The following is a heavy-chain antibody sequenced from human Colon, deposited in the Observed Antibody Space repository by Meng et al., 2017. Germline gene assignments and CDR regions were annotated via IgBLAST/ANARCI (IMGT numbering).Heavy chain of an antibody. Sequence: QVQIPQGGGGLWNPSDPLHSPCGVFGGSFRGFYCSWIRQPPGKGLEWIGEIDHFRLSNYNSSRKGRLTMSVDTSKKQISLTLTSVNAADTAVYYCATGIRHGDWFDPWGPGTLVTVSS. CDR3: ATGIRHGDWFDP. V-gene: IGHV4-34*02. D-gene: IGHD1-1*01. J-gene: IGHJ5*02. CDR2: IDHFRLS. CDR1: GGSFRGFY.